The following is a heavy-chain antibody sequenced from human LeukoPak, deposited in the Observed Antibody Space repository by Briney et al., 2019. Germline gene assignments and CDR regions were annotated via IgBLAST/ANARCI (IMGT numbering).Heavy chain of an antibody. D-gene: IGHD5-18*01. V-gene: IGHV3-33*06. Sequence: PGGSLRLSCAASGFTFSSYGMHWVRQAPGKGLEWVAVIWYDGSNKYYADSVKGRSTISRDNSKNTLYLQMNSLRAEDTAVYYCAKDRGVQLWLFDYWGQGTLVTVSS. CDR1: GFTFSSYG. J-gene: IGHJ4*02. CDR3: AKDRGVQLWLFDY. CDR2: IWYDGSNK.